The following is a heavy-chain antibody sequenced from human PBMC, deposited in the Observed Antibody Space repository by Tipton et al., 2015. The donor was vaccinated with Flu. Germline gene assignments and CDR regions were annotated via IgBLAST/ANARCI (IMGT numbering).Heavy chain of an antibody. Sequence: SLRLSCAASGFTFSNYWMSWVRQAPGKGLEWVANIKQDGSVKYYVDSVKGRFTISRDNAKNSVYLQMNSLRAEDTAVYYCVRKTGDYWGQGTLVTVSS. J-gene: IGHJ4*02. CDR2: IKQDGSVK. CDR3: VRKTGDY. CDR1: GFTFSNYW. V-gene: IGHV3-7*01.